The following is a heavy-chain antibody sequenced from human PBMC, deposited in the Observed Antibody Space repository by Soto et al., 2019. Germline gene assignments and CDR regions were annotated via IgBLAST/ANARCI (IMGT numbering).Heavy chain of an antibody. J-gene: IGHJ4*02. CDR3: ARGRYGDY. D-gene: IGHD1-1*01. Sequence: QVHQVQSGAEVKKPGASVKVSCKCSGYTFTSYGITWVRQAPGQGLEWMGWISAHNGNTDYAQKLQGRVTVTRDTSTSTAYMELRSLRSDDTAVYYCARGRYGDYWGQGALVTVSS. CDR1: GYTFTSYG. V-gene: IGHV1-18*01. CDR2: ISAHNGNT.